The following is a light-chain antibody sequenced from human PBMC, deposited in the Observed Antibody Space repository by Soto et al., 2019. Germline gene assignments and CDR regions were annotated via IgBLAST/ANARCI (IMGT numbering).Light chain of an antibody. J-gene: IGKJ2*01. CDR2: GAS. Sequence: EIVMTQSPDTLSVSPGERATLSCRASQSVSTNLAWYQQKPGQAPRLLIYGASTRATGIPARFSGSGSGTAFTLTISSLQSEEFAVYHCQQYNNWPYTFGQGTKLEIK. V-gene: IGKV3-15*01. CDR1: QSVSTN. CDR3: QQYNNWPYT.